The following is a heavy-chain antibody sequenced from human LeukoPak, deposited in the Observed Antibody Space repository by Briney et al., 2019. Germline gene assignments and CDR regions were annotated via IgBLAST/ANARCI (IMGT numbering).Heavy chain of an antibody. CDR3: ARDGYNFPTVN. V-gene: IGHV3-7*01. CDR2: IKQDGSEK. D-gene: IGHD5-24*01. CDR1: GFTFSSYW. Sequence: GGSLRLSCAASGFTFSSYWMSWVRQAPGKGLEWVANIKQDGSEKYYVDSVKGRFTISRDNAKNSLYLQMNSLRAEDTAVYHCARDGYNFPTVNWGQGTLVTVSS. J-gene: IGHJ4*02.